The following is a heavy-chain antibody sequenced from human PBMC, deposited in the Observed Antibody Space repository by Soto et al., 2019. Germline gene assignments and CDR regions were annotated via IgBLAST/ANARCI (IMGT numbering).Heavy chain of an antibody. CDR1: GGTFGGFY. Sequence: SEPISVTCAVYGGTFGGFYWRRISQPPGKGLKWIGEINHSGSTNYNPSLKSRVTISVDTSKNQFSLKLSSVTAADTAVYYCLRVMLLHDYCDSRPPAFDIWGQGTTVTVSS. V-gene: IGHV4-34*01. CDR3: LRVMLLHDYCDSRPPAFDI. D-gene: IGHD4-17*01. CDR2: INHSGST. J-gene: IGHJ3*02.